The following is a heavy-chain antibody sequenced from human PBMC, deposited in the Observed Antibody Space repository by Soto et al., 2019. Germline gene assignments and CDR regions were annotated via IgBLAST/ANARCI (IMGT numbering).Heavy chain of an antibody. Sequence: SETPSLTCTVSGGSISTYYWNWIRQPPGKGLEWIGYIHYSGITSYSPSLKSRVTISVDTSRNQFSLNLSSVTAADTAVYYCARVVAAVSWVFDYWGQGTVVTVS. CDR3: ARVVAAVSWVFDY. V-gene: IGHV4-59*01. J-gene: IGHJ4*02. CDR1: GGSISTYY. CDR2: IHYSGIT. D-gene: IGHD6-13*01.